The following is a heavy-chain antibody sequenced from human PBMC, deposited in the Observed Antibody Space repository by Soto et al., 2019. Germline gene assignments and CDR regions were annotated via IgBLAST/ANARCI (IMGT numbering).Heavy chain of an antibody. V-gene: IGHV1-3*01. CDR2: INAGSGNT. D-gene: IGHD4-17*01. CDR3: ARDRVDYGFDY. Sequence: ASVKVSCKASGYTFTSYAMHWVRQAPGQRLEWMGWINAGSGNTKYSQKFQGRVTITRDTSASTAYMELSSLRSEDTAVYYCARDRVDYGFDYCGQGTLVTVSS. CDR1: GYTFTSYA. J-gene: IGHJ4*02.